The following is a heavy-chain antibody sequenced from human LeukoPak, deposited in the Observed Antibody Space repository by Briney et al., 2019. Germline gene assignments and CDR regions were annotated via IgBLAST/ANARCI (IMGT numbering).Heavy chain of an antibody. D-gene: IGHD3-22*01. V-gene: IGHV3-30*02. Sequence: GGSLRLSCAASGFTFSSYSMNWIRQAPGKGLEWFAFIRYDGSNKYYADSVKGRFTISRNNSKNSLYLQMNSLRAEDTAVYYRAKDRRYCYSYFDYWGQGTLVTVSS. CDR2: IRYDGSNK. J-gene: IGHJ4*02. CDR3: AKDRRYCYSYFDY. CDR1: GFTFSSYS.